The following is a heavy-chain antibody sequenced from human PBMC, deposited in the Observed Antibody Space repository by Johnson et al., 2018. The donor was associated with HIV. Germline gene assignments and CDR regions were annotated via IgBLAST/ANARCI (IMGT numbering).Heavy chain of an antibody. Sequence: QVQLVESGGGVVQPGRSLRLSCVASGFTFSSYGMNWVRQAPGKGLEWVAVISYDGSDKYYADSVKGRLTISRDISKNTLYLQMNSLRADDSALYYCAKRSGSFYGAFDLWGQGTMVTVSS. D-gene: IGHD1-26*01. V-gene: IGHV3-30*18. CDR2: ISYDGSDK. CDR3: AKRSGSFYGAFDL. CDR1: GFTFSSYG. J-gene: IGHJ3*01.